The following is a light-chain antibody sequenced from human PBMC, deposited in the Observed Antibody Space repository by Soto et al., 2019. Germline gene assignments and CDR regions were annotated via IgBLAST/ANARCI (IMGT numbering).Light chain of an antibody. CDR1: QSVSSN. Sequence: EIVMTQPPATLSVSPGERATLSCRASQSVSSNLAWYQQKPGQAPRLLIYGASSRATGIPDRFSGSGSGTDFTLTISRLEPEDFAVYYCQQYGSSVWTFGQGTKVDIK. J-gene: IGKJ1*01. V-gene: IGKV3-20*01. CDR3: QQYGSSVWT. CDR2: GAS.